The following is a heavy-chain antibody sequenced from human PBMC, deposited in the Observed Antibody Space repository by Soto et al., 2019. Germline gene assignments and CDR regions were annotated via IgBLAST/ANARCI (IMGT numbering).Heavy chain of an antibody. D-gene: IGHD6-13*01. CDR1: GGSFSGYY. J-gene: IGHJ6*02. Sequence: QVQLQQWGAGLLKPSETLSLTCAVYGGSFSGYYWSWIRQPPGKGLEWIGEINHSGSTNYNPSLKSRVTISVDTSKNQFALMLSAVTAADTAVYYCARGVGAAAAIYYGMDVWGQGTTVTVSS. CDR3: ARGVGAAAAIYYGMDV. V-gene: IGHV4-34*01. CDR2: INHSGST.